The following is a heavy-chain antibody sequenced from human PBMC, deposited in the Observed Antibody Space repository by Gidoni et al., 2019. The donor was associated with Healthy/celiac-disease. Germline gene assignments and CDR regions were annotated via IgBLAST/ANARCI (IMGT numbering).Heavy chain of an antibody. CDR3: ARADHGFAFDI. CDR2: IYYSGST. Sequence: QLQLQESRPGLVTPSETLSLTCTVSGGSISRSSYYWGWIRQPTGKGLEWIGSIYYSGSTYYNPSLKSRVTISVDTSKNQFSLKLSSVTAADTAVYYCARADHGFAFDIWGQGTRVTVSS. J-gene: IGHJ3*02. V-gene: IGHV4-39*07. CDR1: GGSISRSSYY.